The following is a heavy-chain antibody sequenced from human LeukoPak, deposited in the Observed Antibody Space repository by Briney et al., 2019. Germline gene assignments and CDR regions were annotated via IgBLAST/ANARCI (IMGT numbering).Heavy chain of an antibody. J-gene: IGHJ4*02. CDR1: GGSISSYY. V-gene: IGHV4-59*01. CDR3: AATATTIFTL. CDR2: IYYSGST. D-gene: IGHD3-3*01. Sequence: PSEILSLTCTVSGGSISSYYWSWIRQPPGKGLEWIGYIYYSGSTNYNPSLKSRVTISVDTSKNQFPLKLSSVTAADTAVYYCAATATTIFTLWGQGTLVTVSS.